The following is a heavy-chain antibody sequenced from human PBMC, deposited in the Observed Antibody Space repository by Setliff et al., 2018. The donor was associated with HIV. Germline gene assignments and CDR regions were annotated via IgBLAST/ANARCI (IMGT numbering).Heavy chain of an antibody. CDR3: ARGADYRDV. V-gene: IGHV5-51*01. D-gene: IGHD4-17*01. Sequence: PRESLKISCVASGYSFTNKWIGWVRQTPGKGLEWMGIIYPGDSQTKYNPSFQGQVTISVDKSLRTAYLQWSSLKTSDTAFYFCARGADYRDVWGQGTLVTVSS. J-gene: IGHJ4*02. CDR1: GYSFTNKW. CDR2: IYPGDSQT.